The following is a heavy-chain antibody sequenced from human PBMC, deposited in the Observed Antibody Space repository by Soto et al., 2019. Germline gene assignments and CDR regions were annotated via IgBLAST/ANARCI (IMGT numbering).Heavy chain of an antibody. CDR1: GGSISSGGYS. CDR2: IYHSGST. D-gene: IGHD2-15*01. CDR3: ARAVSGGGDAFAI. J-gene: IGHJ3*02. Sequence: QLQLQESGSGLVKPSQTLSLTCAVSGGSISSGGYSWTWIRQPPGKGLEWIAYIYHSGSTYYNPSLKSPVXXSXDXCKNQFSLKLSSVTAADTAVYYCARAVSGGGDAFAIWGQGTMVTVSS. V-gene: IGHV4-30-2*01.